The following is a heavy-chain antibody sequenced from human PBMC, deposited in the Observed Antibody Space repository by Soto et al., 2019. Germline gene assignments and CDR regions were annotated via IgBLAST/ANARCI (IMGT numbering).Heavy chain of an antibody. V-gene: IGHV1-3*01. CDR1: RYSFTTYA. CDR3: ARDPGTGAALRASQLDY. D-gene: IGHD1-1*01. J-gene: IGHJ4*02. CDR2: INAGNGDT. Sequence: ASVQVSCKASRYSFTTYALHWVRQAPGQRLEWMGWINAGNGDTQYSEKFQGRVTITRDTSANTAYMELSSLRSEDTSVYYCARDPGTGAALRASQLDYGGQGTLDTVSS.